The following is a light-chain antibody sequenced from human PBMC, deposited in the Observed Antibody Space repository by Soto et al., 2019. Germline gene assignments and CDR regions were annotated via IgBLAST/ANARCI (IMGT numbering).Light chain of an antibody. CDR1: QSVSTNY. CDR3: QQYGSSPSIT. V-gene: IGKV3-20*01. Sequence: EIVLTQSPGTLSLSPGERATLSCRASQSVSTNYLAWYQQKPGRAPRLLIYGASSRVTGIPGRFSGSGSGTDFTLTISRLEPEDFAVYYCQQYGSSPSITFGHGTQLEIK. CDR2: GAS. J-gene: IGKJ5*01.